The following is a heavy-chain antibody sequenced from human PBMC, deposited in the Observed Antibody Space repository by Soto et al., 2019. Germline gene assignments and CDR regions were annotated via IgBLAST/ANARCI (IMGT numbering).Heavy chain of an antibody. CDR1: GYTFTSYG. CDR2: ISAYNGNT. D-gene: IGHD2-2*01. CDR3: ARETLDIVVVPAANVWFDP. V-gene: IGHV1-18*01. Sequence: ASVKVSCKASGYTFTSYGISWVRQAPGQGLEWMGWISAYNGNTNYAQKLQGRVTMTTDTSTSTAYMELRSLRSDDTAVYYCARETLDIVVVPAANVWFDPWGQGTLVTVSS. J-gene: IGHJ5*02.